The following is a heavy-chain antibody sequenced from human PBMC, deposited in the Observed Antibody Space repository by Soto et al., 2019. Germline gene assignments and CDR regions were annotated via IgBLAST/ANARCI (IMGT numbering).Heavy chain of an antibody. V-gene: IGHV3-30-3*01. CDR3: ARDHVGLRFLEWLLWDV. CDR1: GFTFSSYA. J-gene: IGHJ6*04. CDR2: ISYDGSNK. Sequence: GGSLRLSCAASGFTFSSYAMHWVRQAPGKGLEWVAVISYDGSNKYYADSVKGRFTISRDNAKNSLYLQMNSLRAEDTAVYYCARDHVGLRFLEWLLWDVWGKGTTVTVSS. D-gene: IGHD3-3*01.